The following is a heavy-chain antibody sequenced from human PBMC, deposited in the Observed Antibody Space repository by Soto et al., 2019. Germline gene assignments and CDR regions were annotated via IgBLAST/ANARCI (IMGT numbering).Heavy chain of an antibody. CDR3: VRHGNGTPFYFDL. CDR2: IDPSDSYT. Sequence: EVQLVQSGAEVKKPGESLRLSCQGSGYRFINYWISWVRQMPGKGLEWVGRIDPSDSYTVYSPSFQVHVTISIDTAINTAFLEWRSLQASDTAMYYCVRHGNGTPFYFDLWGRGTLVPVSS. J-gene: IGHJ4*02. D-gene: IGHD1-1*01. CDR1: GYRFINYW. V-gene: IGHV5-10-1*03.